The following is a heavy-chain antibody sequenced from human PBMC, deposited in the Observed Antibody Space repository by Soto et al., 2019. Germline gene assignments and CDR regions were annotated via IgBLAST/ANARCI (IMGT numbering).Heavy chain of an antibody. D-gene: IGHD6-13*01. CDR2: VFYGGT. CDR3: ARRSSRRSSWINREPNWFDP. CDR1: GRSMSSNY. V-gene: IGHV4-59*12. J-gene: IGHJ5*02. Sequence: PSETLSLTCSVSGRSMSSNYWSWIRQSPDKGLEWLGYVFYGGTDYNPSLGGRVSMSVETSKSQFSLKLSSVTAADTAVYYCARRSSRRSSWINREPNWFDPWGQGTLVTVSS.